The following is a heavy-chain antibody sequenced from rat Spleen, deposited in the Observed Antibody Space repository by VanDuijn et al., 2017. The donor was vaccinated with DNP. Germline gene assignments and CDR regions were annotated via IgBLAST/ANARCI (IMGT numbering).Heavy chain of an antibody. CDR1: GFTFTNFG. CDR2: VTTGGGSA. Sequence: EVQLVESGGGFVQPGGSLKLSCAASGFTFTNFGMAWVRQAPTKGLEWVAAVTTGGGSAYYRDSVKGRFTISRDNSKSTLYLQMDSLRSEDTATYYCARHEEQPWFAYWGQGTLVTVSS. D-gene: IGHD1-5*01. V-gene: IGHV5S13*01. CDR3: ARHEEQPWFAY. J-gene: IGHJ3*01.